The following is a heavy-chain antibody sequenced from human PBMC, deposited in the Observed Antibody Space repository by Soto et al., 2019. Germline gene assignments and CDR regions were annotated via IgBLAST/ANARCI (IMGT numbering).Heavy chain of an antibody. J-gene: IGHJ6*02. D-gene: IGHD6-6*01. CDR2: TYPADSDT. CDR3: ARVRGIASRNYYDGMDV. CDR1: GYSFSSYW. Sequence: PGESLKISCKGSGYSFSSYWIGWVRQMPGKGLEWMGITYPADSDTRYSPSFQGQVTISADKSISTAYLQWSSLKASDTAMYYCARVRGIASRNYYDGMDVWGQGTTVTVSS. V-gene: IGHV5-51*01.